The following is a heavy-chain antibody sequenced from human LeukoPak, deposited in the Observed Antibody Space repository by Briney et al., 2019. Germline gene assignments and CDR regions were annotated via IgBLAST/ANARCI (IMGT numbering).Heavy chain of an antibody. Sequence: SETLSLTCTVSDGSISSSSYYWGWIRQPPGKGLEWIGSIYYSGSTYYNPSLKSRVTISVDTSKNQFSLKLSSVTAADTAVYYCASVVVVVAAIGYWGQGTLVTVSS. J-gene: IGHJ4*02. D-gene: IGHD2-15*01. V-gene: IGHV4-39*01. CDR1: DGSISSSSYY. CDR2: IYYSGST. CDR3: ASVVVVVAAIGY.